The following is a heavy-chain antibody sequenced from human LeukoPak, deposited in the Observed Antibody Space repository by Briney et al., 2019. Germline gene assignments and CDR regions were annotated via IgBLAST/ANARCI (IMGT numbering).Heavy chain of an antibody. CDR3: TKDFAVASYHWFDP. CDR1: GFTFSSYA. J-gene: IGHJ5*02. D-gene: IGHD6-19*01. V-gene: IGHV3-23*01. Sequence: GGSLRLSCTASGFTFSSYALSWVRQAPGKGLEWVSLISAGGGSIYYIDSVKGRFSISRDNSKNTLYLQMNSLSVEDTAVYYCTKDFAVASYHWFDPWGQGTLVTVSS. CDR2: ISAGGGSI.